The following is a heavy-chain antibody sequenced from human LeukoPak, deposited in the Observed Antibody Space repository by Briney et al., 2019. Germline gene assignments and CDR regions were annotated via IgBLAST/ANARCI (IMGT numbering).Heavy chain of an antibody. J-gene: IGHJ4*02. Sequence: SQTLSPTCAISGDSVSSNSAAWNWIRQSPSRGLEWLGRTYYRSKWYNDYAVSVKSRITINPDTSKNQFSLQLNSVTPEDTAVYYCARGSSWSFREYQLPRYYFDYWGQGTLVTVSS. CDR3: ARGSSWSFREYQLPRYYFDY. V-gene: IGHV6-1*01. D-gene: IGHD2-2*01. CDR2: TYYRSKWYN. CDR1: GDSVSSNSAA.